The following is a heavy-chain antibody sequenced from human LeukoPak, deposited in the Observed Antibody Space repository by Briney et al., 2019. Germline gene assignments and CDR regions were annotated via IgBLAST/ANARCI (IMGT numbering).Heavy chain of an antibody. CDR3: ARAYYDSSGYYWYGGAFDI. J-gene: IGHJ3*02. D-gene: IGHD3-22*01. CDR2: INPTGGST. V-gene: IGHV1-46*03. Sequence: ASVQVSCKASGYTFTSYYMHWVRQPLGQGLEWMGIINPTGGSTSYAQKFQGRVTMTRDTSTSTVYMELSSLRSEDTAVYYCARAYYDSSGYYWYGGAFDIWGQGTMVTVSS. CDR1: GYTFTSYY.